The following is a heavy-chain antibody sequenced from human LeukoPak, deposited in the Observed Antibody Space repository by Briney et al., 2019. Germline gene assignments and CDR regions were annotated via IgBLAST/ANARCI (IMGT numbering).Heavy chain of an antibody. CDR3: TGYYYDSSGSFFDY. CDR2: IKSKTDGGTT. V-gene: IGHV3-15*01. D-gene: IGHD3-22*01. J-gene: IGHJ4*02. Sequence: GGSLRLSCAASGFTITYAWMSWVRQAPGKGLEWLGRIKSKTDGGTTDYAAPVKGRITVSRDDSKNTLYLQMNSLKTEDTAVYYCTGYYYDSSGSFFDYWGQGTLVPVSS. CDR1: GFTITYAW.